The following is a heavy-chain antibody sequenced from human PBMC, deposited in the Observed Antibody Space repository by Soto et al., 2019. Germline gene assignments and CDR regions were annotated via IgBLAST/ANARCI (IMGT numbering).Heavy chain of an antibody. V-gene: IGHV3-48*04. D-gene: IGHD3-10*01. CDR3: ARVKKGAGSYRTYYYYGMDV. Sequence: GGSLRLSCAASGFTFSSYWMSWVRQAPGKGLEWVSYISSSGSTIYYADSVKGRFTISRDNAKNSLYLQMNSLRAEDTAVYYCARVKKGAGSYRTYYYYGMDVWGQGTTVTVSS. J-gene: IGHJ6*02. CDR2: ISSSGSTI. CDR1: GFTFSSYW.